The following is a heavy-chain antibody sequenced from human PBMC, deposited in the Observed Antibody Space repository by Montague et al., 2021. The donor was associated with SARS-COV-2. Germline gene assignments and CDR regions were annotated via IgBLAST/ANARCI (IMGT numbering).Heavy chain of an antibody. D-gene: IGHD3-22*01. V-gene: IGHV3-53*01. CDR2: IYSGGTT. CDR1: GFTVNKNY. CDR3: ARAETYDSTGPLFY. J-gene: IGHJ4*02. Sequence: YRSLSLAASGFTVNKNYMSWVRQAPGKGLEWVSAIYSGGTTYYGDSVKGRFTISRDNSKNTLYLQMNSLRAEDTAVYYCARAETYDSTGPLFYWGQGTLVTVSS.